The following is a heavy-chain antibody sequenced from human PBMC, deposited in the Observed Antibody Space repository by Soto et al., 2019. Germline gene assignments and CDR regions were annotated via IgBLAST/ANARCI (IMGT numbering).Heavy chain of an antibody. Sequence: GGSLRLSCAASGFTFNSYAMSWVRQAPGKGLERVSGISGSGGNTYYADSVKGRFTISRDNSKNTLYLQMNSLRAEDTAVYYCAKDRSSGSYSKRADYWGQGTLVTVSS. CDR2: ISGSGGNT. V-gene: IGHV3-23*01. J-gene: IGHJ4*02. CDR1: GFTFNSYA. CDR3: AKDRSSGSYSKRADY. D-gene: IGHD1-26*01.